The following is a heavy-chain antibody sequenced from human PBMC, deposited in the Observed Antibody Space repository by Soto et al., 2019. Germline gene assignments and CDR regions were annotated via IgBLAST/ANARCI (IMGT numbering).Heavy chain of an antibody. Sequence: GSLRLSCATSGLTFSNYAMSWVRQAPGGGLEWVSSMSGSSSTTYYADSVKGRFTISRDRSKNTLYLQMSSLRAEDTALYYCAKNQERELPRVIDFWGQGTLVTVSS. CDR1: GLTFSNYA. D-gene: IGHD1-7*01. CDR2: MSGSSSTT. J-gene: IGHJ4*02. CDR3: AKNQERELPRVIDF. V-gene: IGHV3-23*01.